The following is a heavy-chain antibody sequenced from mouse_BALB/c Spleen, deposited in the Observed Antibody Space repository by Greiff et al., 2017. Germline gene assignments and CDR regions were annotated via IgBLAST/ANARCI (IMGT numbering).Heavy chain of an antibody. CDR2: IYPGSGST. Sequence: LQESGTVLARPGASVKMSCKASGYTFTSYWMHWVKQRPGQGLEWIGNIYPGSGSTNYDEKFKSKATLTVDTSSSTAYMQLSSLTSEDSAVYYCTRTRLKYAMDYWGQGTSVTVSS. CDR1: GYTFTSYW. J-gene: IGHJ4*01. CDR3: TRTRLKYAMDY. V-gene: IGHV1S22*01.